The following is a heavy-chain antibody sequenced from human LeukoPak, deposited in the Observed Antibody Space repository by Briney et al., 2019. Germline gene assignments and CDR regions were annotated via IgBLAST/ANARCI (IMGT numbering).Heavy chain of an antibody. D-gene: IGHD2-21*02. V-gene: IGHV4-59*01. CDR3: ARLYRKVVTAEYFDL. CDR2: IYYSRST. J-gene: IGHJ2*01. CDR1: GGSISSYY. Sequence: SETLSLTCTVSGGSISSYYWSWIRQPPGKGLEWIGYIYYSRSTNYNPSLKSRVTISVDTSKNQFSLKLSSVTAADTAVYYCARLYRKVVTAEYFDLWGRGTLVTVSS.